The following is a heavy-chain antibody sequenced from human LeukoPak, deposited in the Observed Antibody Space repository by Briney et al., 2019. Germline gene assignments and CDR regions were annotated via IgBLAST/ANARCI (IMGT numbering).Heavy chain of an antibody. CDR1: GESFSGYY. V-gene: IGHV4-34*01. CDR2: INHSGST. J-gene: IGHJ3*02. CDR3: ARRYCSGGSCYPDAFDI. D-gene: IGHD2-15*01. Sequence: SETLSLTCAVYGESFSGYYWSWIRQPPGKGLEWIGEINHSGSTNYNPSLKSRVTISVDTSKNQFSLKLSSVTAADTAVYYCARRYCSGGSCYPDAFDIWGQGTMVTVSS.